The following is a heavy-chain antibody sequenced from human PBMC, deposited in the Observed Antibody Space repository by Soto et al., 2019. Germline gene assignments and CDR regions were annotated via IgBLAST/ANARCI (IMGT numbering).Heavy chain of an antibody. Sequence: SETLSLTCAVSGGSISSSNWWSWVRQPPGKGLEWIGEIYHSGSTNYNPSLKSRVTISVDKSKNQFSLKLSSVTAADTAVYYCARAVYYYYSSGYYCDYWGQGTLVTVSS. CDR2: IYHSGST. V-gene: IGHV4-4*02. CDR1: GGSISSSNW. CDR3: ARAVYYYYSSGYYCDY. D-gene: IGHD3-22*01. J-gene: IGHJ4*02.